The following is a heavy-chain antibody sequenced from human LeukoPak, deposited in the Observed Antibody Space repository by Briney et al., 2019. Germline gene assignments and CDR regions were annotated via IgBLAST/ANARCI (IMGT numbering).Heavy chain of an antibody. V-gene: IGHV3-23*01. Sequence: GGSLRLSCAASGFTFSCYAMSWVRQAPGKGLEWVSAISGSGGSTYYADSVKGRFTISRDNSKNTLCLQMNSLRAEDTAVCYCAKGALYYYDSSGYLDFWGQGTLVTVSS. CDR2: ISGSGGST. J-gene: IGHJ4*02. CDR3: AKGALYYYDSSGYLDF. D-gene: IGHD3-22*01. CDR1: GFTFSCYA.